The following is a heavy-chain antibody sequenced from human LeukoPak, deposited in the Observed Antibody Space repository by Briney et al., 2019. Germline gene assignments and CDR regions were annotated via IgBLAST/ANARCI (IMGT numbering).Heavy chain of an antibody. V-gene: IGHV4-59*01. CDR2: IYYSGST. J-gene: IGHJ5*02. CDR3: ARDSNYYDSSGYPNWFDP. CDR1: GGSISSYY. Sequence: SETLSLTCTVSGGSISSYYWSWIRQPPGKGLEWIGYIYYSGSTNYNPSLKSRVTISVDTSKNQFSLKLSSVTTADTAVYYCARDSNYYDSSGYPNWFDPWGQGTLVTVSS. D-gene: IGHD3-22*01.